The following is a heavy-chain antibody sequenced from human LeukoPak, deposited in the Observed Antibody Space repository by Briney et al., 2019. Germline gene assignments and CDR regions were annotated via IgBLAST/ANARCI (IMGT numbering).Heavy chain of an antibody. V-gene: IGHV4-4*02. J-gene: IGHJ4*02. Sequence: PSETLSLTCSVSGDDISSSNWWTWVRQPPQKGLEWIGEVYHSGSTNYNPSLKSRVTISVDKSKNQFSLKLSSVTAADTAVYYCARPNYGDYVGYFDYWGQGILVTVSS. D-gene: IGHD4-17*01. CDR1: GDDISSSNW. CDR3: ARPNYGDYVGYFDY. CDR2: VYHSGST.